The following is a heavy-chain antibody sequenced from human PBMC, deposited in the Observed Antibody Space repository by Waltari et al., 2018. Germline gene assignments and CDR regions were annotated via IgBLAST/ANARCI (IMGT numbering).Heavy chain of an antibody. D-gene: IGHD5-12*01. J-gene: IGHJ5*02. V-gene: IGHV4-59*01. Sequence: QVQLQESGPGLVKPSETLSLTCTVSGGSISSYYWSLIRHPPGKGLEWIGYIYYSGSTDYSPALKSRVTISVDTAKNQCSLKLSSVTAADTAVYYCARGFIVGTISTGFDPWGQGTLVTVSA. CDR1: GGSISSYY. CDR2: IYYSGST. CDR3: ARGFIVGTISTGFDP.